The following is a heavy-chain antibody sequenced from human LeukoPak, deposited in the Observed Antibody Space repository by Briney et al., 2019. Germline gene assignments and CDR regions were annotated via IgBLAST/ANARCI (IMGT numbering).Heavy chain of an antibody. CDR1: GFTVSSNY. V-gene: IGHV3-53*01. J-gene: IGHJ4*02. D-gene: IGHD4-23*01. CDR3: ARVAAGYSVNYFDY. Sequence: GGSLRLSCAASGFTVSSNYMTWVRQAQGKGLEWVSAISRSGGSTYYADSVKGRFTISRDNSRSTVYLQMNSLRAEDTAVYYCARVAAGYSVNYFDYWGQGTLVTVSS. CDR2: ISRSGGST.